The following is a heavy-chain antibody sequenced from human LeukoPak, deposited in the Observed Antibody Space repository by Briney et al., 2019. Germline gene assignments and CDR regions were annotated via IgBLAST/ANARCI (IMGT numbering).Heavy chain of an antibody. Sequence: GGSLRLSCAASGFTFSSYWMHWVRQAPGKGLVWVSRINSDGSSTSYADSVKGRFTISRDNAKNTLYLQMNSLRAEDTAVYYCARVLHKRNYDSTTYYGYWGQGTLVTVSS. D-gene: IGHD3-22*01. J-gene: IGHJ4*02. CDR2: INSDGSST. CDR3: ARVLHKRNYDSTTYYGY. CDR1: GFTFSSYW. V-gene: IGHV3-74*01.